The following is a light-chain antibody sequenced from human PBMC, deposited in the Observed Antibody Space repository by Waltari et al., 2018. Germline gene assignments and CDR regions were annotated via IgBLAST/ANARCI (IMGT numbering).Light chain of an antibody. J-gene: IGLJ2*01. CDR2: QDR. V-gene: IGLV3-1*01. Sequence: SYELTEPPSVSVSPGQTASITCSGDNLGDKYICWYQQKPGQSPVVFMYQDRKRPSGIPERFSGSNSGNTATLTISGTQAMDEADYYCQAWDSSTVVIGGGTKLTVL. CDR3: QAWDSSTVV. CDR1: NLGDKY.